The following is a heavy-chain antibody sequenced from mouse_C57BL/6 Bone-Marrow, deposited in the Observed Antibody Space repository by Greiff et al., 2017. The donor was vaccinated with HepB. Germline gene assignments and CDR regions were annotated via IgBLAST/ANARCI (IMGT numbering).Heavy chain of an antibody. Sequence: QVQLKQPGAELVRPGPSVKLSCKASGYTFTSYWMHWVKQRPGQGLEWIGVIDPSDSYTNYNQKFKGKATLTVDTSSSTAYMQLSSLTSEDSAVYYCARSPDYYGSSYWYFDVWGTGTTVTVSS. CDR3: ARSPDYYGSSYWYFDV. V-gene: IGHV1-59*01. D-gene: IGHD1-1*01. J-gene: IGHJ1*03. CDR1: GYTFTSYW. CDR2: IDPSDSYT.